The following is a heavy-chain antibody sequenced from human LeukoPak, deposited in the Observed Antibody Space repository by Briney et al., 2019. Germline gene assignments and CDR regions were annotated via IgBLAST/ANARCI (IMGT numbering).Heavy chain of an antibody. CDR2: IYSGGST. Sequence: PGGSMRLSCAASGFTVSSNYMSWVRQAPGKGLEWVSVIYSGGSTYYADSVKGRFAISRDNSKNTLYLQMNSLRAEDTAVYYCARDLPPRHWGQGTLVTVSS. V-gene: IGHV3-66*02. CDR1: GFTVSSNY. CDR3: ARDLPPRH. J-gene: IGHJ4*02.